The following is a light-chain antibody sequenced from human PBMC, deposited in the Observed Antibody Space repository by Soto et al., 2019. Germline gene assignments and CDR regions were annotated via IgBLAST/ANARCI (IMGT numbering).Light chain of an antibody. CDR1: TSNVGTNS. V-gene: IGLV1-44*01. Sequence: QSVLTQPPSASGTPGQRVTISCSGSTSNVGTNSGIWYQQLPGLAPKLLIYNNNHRPSGVPDRFSGSKSGTSTSLAISGLQAEDEADYYCAAWDDSLNGHAVFGGGTQLTVL. J-gene: IGLJ7*01. CDR2: NNN. CDR3: AAWDDSLNGHAV.